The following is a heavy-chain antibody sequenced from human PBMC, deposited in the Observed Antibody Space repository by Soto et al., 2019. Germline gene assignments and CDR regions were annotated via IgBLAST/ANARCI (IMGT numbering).Heavy chain of an antibody. Sequence: QITLKESGPPLVKPTQTLTLTCTFSGFSLSTSGVGVGWIRQPPGKALEWLALIYWDDDKRYSPSLKSRLTITKDTSKNQVVLTMTNMDPVDTATYYCARLGYCISTSCPAYYYGMDVWGQGTTVTVSS. CDR3: ARLGYCISTSCPAYYYGMDV. CDR1: GFSLSTSGVG. CDR2: IYWDDDK. V-gene: IGHV2-5*02. J-gene: IGHJ6*02. D-gene: IGHD2-2*01.